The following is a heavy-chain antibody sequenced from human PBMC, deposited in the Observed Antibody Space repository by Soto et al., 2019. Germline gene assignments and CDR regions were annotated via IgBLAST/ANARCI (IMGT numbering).Heavy chain of an antibody. V-gene: IGHV3-23*01. D-gene: IGHD2-2*03. CDR1: GFTFSSYA. J-gene: IGHJ6*03. CDR2: ISGSGGST. Sequence: GGSLRLSCAASGFTFSSYAMSWVRQAPGKGLEWVSAISGSGGSTYYADSVKGRFTISRDNSKNTLYLQMNSLRAEDTAVYYCAKDHLDIVVVPAAMRTDYYYYMDVWGKGTTVTVSS. CDR3: AKDHLDIVVVPAAMRTDYYYYMDV.